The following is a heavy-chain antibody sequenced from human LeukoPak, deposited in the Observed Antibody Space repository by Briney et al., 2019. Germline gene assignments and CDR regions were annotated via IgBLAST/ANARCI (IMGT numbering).Heavy chain of an antibody. V-gene: IGHV4-59*01. CDR2: IYYSGST. J-gene: IGHJ4*02. D-gene: IGHD6-13*01. CDR1: GGSISSYY. Sequence: PSETLSLTCTVSGGSISSYYWSWIRQPPGKGLEWIGYIYYSGSTNYNPSLKSRVTISVDTSKNQFSLKLSSVTAADTAVYYCAREGRYSSSQFDYWGQGTLVTVSS. CDR3: AREGRYSSSQFDY.